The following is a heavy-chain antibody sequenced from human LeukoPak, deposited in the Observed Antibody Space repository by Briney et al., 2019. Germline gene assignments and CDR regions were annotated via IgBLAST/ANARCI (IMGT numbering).Heavy chain of an antibody. CDR1: GRSLSIYY. CDR3: ARSKGAWSGYSPYWYFDL. V-gene: IGHV4-59*07. Sequence: PSDTLSLPCTVSGRSLSIYYASWTRHPPGKGREGSGYMDYSGSTNYNPSLKSRVTISVDTSQNQFSLKLSSVTAADTAVYYCARSKGAWSGYSPYWYFDLWGRGTLVTVSS. J-gene: IGHJ2*01. CDR2: MDYSGST. D-gene: IGHD3-3*01.